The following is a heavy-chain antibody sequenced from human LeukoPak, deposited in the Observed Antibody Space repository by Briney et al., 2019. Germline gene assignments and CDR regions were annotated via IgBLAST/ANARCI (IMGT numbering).Heavy chain of an antibody. CDR1: GGSISSYY. D-gene: IGHD3-10*02. Sequence: SETLSLTCTVSGGSISSYYWSWIRQPAGKGLEWIGRIYTSGSTNYNPSLKSRVTMSVDTSKNQFSLKLSSVTAADTAVYYCARGNVRTGYYYYYYMDVWGNGTTVTISS. J-gene: IGHJ6*03. V-gene: IGHV4-4*07. CDR2: IYTSGST. CDR3: ARGNVRTGYYYYYYMDV.